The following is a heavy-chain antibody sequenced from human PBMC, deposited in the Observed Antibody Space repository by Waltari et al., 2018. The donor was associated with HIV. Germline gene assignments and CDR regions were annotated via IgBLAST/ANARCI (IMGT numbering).Heavy chain of an antibody. CDR2: IYYSGST. J-gene: IGHJ5*02. D-gene: IGHD6-19*01. Sequence: QVQLQESGPGLVKPSQTMSLTCTVSGGSISSGDYYWRWIRQPPGKGLEWIGYIYYSGSTYYNPSLKSRVTISVDTSKNQFSLKLSSVTAADTAVYYCARDGYSSGRDNWFDPWGQGTLVTVSS. CDR3: ARDGYSSGRDNWFDP. CDR1: GGSISSGDYY. V-gene: IGHV4-30-4*01.